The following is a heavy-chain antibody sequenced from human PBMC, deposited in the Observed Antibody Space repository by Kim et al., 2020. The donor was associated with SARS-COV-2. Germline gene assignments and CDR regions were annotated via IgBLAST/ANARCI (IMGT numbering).Heavy chain of an antibody. J-gene: IGHJ5*02. CDR2: INHSGST. Sequence: SETLSLTCAVYGGSFSGYYWSWIRQPPGKGLEWIGEINHSGSTNYNPSLKSRVTISVDTSKNQFSLKLSSVTAADTAVYYCARDQIAAADTGGFDPWGQGTLVTVSS. CDR3: ARDQIAAADTGGFDP. D-gene: IGHD6-13*01. V-gene: IGHV4-34*01. CDR1: GGSFSGYY.